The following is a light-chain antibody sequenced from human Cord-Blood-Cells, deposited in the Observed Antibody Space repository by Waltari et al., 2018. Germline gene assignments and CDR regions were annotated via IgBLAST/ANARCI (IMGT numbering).Light chain of an antibody. V-gene: IGLV3-19*01. CDR3: NSRDSSGNHVV. CDR2: GQN. J-gene: IGLJ2*01. CDR1: SLRSYY. Sequence: SSELTQDPAVSVALGQTVRITCQGDSLRSYYASWYPQKPGQAPVFVIYGQNNRPSGIPDRFSGSSSGNTASWTITGAQAEDEADYYCNSRDSSGNHVVFGGGTKLTVL.